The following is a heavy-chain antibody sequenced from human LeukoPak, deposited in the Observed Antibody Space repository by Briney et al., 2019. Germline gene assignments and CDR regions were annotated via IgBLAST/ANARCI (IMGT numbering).Heavy chain of an antibody. J-gene: IGHJ3*02. D-gene: IGHD2-21*02. CDR1: GFTFSSYA. CDR2: ISGSGGST. V-gene: IGHV3-23*01. Sequence: GGSLRLSCAASGFTFSSYAMSWVRQAPGKGLEWVSAISGSGGSTYYADSVKGRFTISRDNSKNTLYLQMNSLRAEDTAVYYCAKGLPYCGGDCSAYLVDAFDIWGQGTMVTVSS. CDR3: AKGLPYCGGDCSAYLVDAFDI.